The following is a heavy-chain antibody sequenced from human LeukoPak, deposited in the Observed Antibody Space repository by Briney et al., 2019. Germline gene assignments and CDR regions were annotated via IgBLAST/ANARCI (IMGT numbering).Heavy chain of an antibody. Sequence: SETLSLTCIVSGGSISSYFWSWIRQPAGKGLEWIGRIYTSGSTNYNPSLKSRVTMSVDTSKNEVSLKLTSVTAADTAVYFCARGFGVIVVDAFDIWGQGTMVTVSS. V-gene: IGHV4-4*07. J-gene: IGHJ3*02. CDR1: GGSISSYF. CDR3: ARGFGVIVVDAFDI. D-gene: IGHD2-21*01. CDR2: IYTSGST.